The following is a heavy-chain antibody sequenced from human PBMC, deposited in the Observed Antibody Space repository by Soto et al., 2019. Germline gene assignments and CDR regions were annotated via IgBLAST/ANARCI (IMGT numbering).Heavy chain of an antibody. D-gene: IGHD4-4*01. CDR2: IIPIFGKA. Sequence: VQLVQSGAEVEKPGSSVKVSCKASGGTFSSFAYSWVRTAPGQGLEGMGGIIPIFGKANYAQKFQGRVTITAGESTSTADMELSSLRSEDTAVYYCASQRTTVTGWFDPWGQGTLVTVSS. V-gene: IGHV1-69*12. CDR1: GGTFSSFA. J-gene: IGHJ5*02. CDR3: ASQRTTVTGWFDP.